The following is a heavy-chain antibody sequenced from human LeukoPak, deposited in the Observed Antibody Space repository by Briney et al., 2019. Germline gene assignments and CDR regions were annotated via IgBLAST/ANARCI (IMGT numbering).Heavy chain of an antibody. J-gene: IGHJ4*02. V-gene: IGHV1-2*02. D-gene: IGHD6-19*01. CDR1: GYTFTGYY. CDR2: INPNSGDT. CDR3: ARTLMMYSSGYTFGY. Sequence: GASVKVSCKPSGYTFTGYYMHWVRQAPGQGLEWMGWINPNSGDTNYAQKFQGRVTMTRDTSISTAYMGLSTLRSDDTAVYYCARTLMMYSSGYTFGYWGQGTLVTVSS.